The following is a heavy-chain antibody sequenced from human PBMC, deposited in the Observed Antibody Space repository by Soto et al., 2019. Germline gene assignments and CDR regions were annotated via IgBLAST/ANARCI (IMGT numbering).Heavy chain of an antibody. D-gene: IGHD2-2*01. J-gene: IGHJ4*02. V-gene: IGHV4-31*03. CDR3: ERTKTSSTSFHVDY. Sequence: PSETLSLTCTVSGGSISSGDYYWTWIRHHPGKGLEWIGYIYYSGSTKHNPSLKSRITISVDTSKNQFSLKLNSVTAADTAVYYCERTKTSSTSFHVDYWGQGTQVTVSS. CDR1: GGSISSGDYY. CDR2: IYYSGST.